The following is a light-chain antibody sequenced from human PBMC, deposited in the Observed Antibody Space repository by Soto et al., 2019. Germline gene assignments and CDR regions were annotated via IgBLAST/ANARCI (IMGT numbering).Light chain of an antibody. Sequence: DIQMTQSPSSLSAYVGDRVTITCQASQDISNYLNWYQQKPGKAPKLLIYDASNLETGVPTRFSGSGSGTDFTFTISSLQPEDIATYYCQQYDNLPTFGGGTKVDIK. J-gene: IGKJ4*01. CDR1: QDISNY. CDR3: QQYDNLPT. CDR2: DAS. V-gene: IGKV1-33*01.